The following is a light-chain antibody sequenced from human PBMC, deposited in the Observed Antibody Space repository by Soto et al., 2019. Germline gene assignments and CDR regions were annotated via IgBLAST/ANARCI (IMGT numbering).Light chain of an antibody. CDR1: SSNIGAGYD. V-gene: IGLV1-51*01. CDR3: GTRDSSRIGYV. J-gene: IGLJ1*01. CDR2: DNN. Sequence: QSVLTQPPSVSGAPGQRVIISCTGSSSNIGAGYDVHWYQQLPGTAPRLLIYDNNKRPSGIPDRFSGSKSGTSATLDITGLQTGDEADYYCGTRDSSRIGYVFGTGTKVTVL.